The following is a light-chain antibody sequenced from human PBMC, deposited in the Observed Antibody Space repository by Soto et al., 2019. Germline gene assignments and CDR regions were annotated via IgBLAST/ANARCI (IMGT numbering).Light chain of an antibody. J-gene: IGKJ4*01. CDR3: QHYFSSPLT. V-gene: IGKV1-8*01. CDR1: QGISSN. Sequence: AIRMTQSPSSFSASTGDRVTITCRASQGISSNLAWYQVKPGKAPRLLIYTASYFGSGVPSRFSGSGAGTDFTLTISSLQSEYFAVYYCQHYFSSPLTFGGGTKVEIK. CDR2: TAS.